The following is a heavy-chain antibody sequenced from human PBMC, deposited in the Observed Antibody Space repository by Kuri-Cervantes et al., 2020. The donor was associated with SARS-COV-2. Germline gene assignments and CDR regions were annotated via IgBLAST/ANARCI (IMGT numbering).Heavy chain of an antibody. CDR1: GGSISSSSYY. CDR2: IYYSGST. CDR3: ARGRITMVRGVTKSNWFDP. D-gene: IGHD3-10*01. J-gene: IGHJ5*02. V-gene: IGHV4-39*07. Sequence: GSLRLSCTVSGGSISSSSYYWGWIRQPPGKGLEWIGSIYYSGSTYHNPSLKSRVTISVDTSKNQFSLKLGSVTAADTAVYYCARGRITMVRGVTKSNWFDPWGQGTLVTVSS.